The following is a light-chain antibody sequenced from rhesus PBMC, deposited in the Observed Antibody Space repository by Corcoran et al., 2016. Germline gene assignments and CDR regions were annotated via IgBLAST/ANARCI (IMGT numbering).Light chain of an antibody. V-gene: IGKV1-32*02. J-gene: IGKJ1*01. CDR3: QQGNSNPPT. CDR1: QGISSY. Sequence: DIQMSQSPSSLSASVGDRVTITCRASQGISSYLNWYQQKPGKAPKLLIYYANSLASGVPSRFSGSGSGTGFTLPISSLQAKGFPTYYCQQGNSNPPTFGQGTKVEIK. CDR2: YAN.